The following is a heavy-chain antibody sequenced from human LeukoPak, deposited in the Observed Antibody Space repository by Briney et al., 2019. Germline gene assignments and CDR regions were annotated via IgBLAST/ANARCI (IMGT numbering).Heavy chain of an antibody. J-gene: IGHJ4*02. V-gene: IGHV3-13*01. CDR2: IGTAGDT. D-gene: IGHD6-13*01. Sequence: GGSLRLSCAASGFTFSSYDMHWVRQATGKGLEWVSAIGTAGDTYYTGSVKGRFTISREKAKNSLYLQMNSMRAEDTAVYYCARDFLHRSTNSRRPGIAAAGTLAQLDYWGQGTLVTVSS. CDR3: ARDFLHRSTNSRRPGIAAAGTLAQLDY. CDR1: GFTFSSYD.